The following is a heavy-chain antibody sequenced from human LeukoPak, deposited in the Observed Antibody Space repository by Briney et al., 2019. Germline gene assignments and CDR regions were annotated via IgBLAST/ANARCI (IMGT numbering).Heavy chain of an antibody. V-gene: IGHV4-39*07. CDR1: GGSISSSSYY. CDR2: IYYSGST. Sequence: PSETLSPTCTVSGGSISSSSYYWGWIRQPPGKGLEWIGSIYYSGSTYYNPSLKSRVTISVDTSKNQFSLKLSSVTAADTAVYYCATHGKGHQNFDYWGQGTLVTVSS. CDR3: ATHGKGHQNFDY. J-gene: IGHJ4*02.